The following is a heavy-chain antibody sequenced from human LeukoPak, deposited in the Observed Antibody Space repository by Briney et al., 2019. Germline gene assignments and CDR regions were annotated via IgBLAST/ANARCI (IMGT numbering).Heavy chain of an antibody. Sequence: SETLSLTCSVSGGSITNSSYHWGWIRQPPGRGLEWIGHVFYSGSAYSNPSLNGRVSISRDTTKNLFSLRLRSVTAADTAVYFCARGRVSSSTWYSTYYYYFYMDVWGKGTTVTVSS. D-gene: IGHD1-1*01. CDR3: ARGRVSSSTWYSTYYYYFYMDV. V-gene: IGHV4-39*07. CDR2: VFYSGSA. J-gene: IGHJ6*03. CDR1: GGSITNSSYH.